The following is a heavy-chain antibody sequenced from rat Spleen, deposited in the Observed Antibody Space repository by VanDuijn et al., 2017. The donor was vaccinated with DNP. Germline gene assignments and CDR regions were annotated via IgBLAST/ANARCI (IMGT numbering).Heavy chain of an antibody. CDR1: GLIFSNYD. CDR2: IPSSGDTT. Sequence: EVQLVESGGGLVQPGRSLKVSCAASGLIFSNYDMAWVRQAPAKGLEWVASIPSSGDTTYYPDSVKGRFTISRDIAKDTLYLRMNSLRSEDTATYYCAIYFYSGDNWFGYWGQGTLVTVSS. J-gene: IGHJ3*01. CDR3: AIYFYSGDNWFGY. D-gene: IGHD1-1*01. V-gene: IGHV5S13*01.